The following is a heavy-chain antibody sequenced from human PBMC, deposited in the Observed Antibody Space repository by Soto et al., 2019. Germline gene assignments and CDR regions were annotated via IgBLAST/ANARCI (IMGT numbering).Heavy chain of an antibody. J-gene: IGHJ4*02. CDR2: ITDGDGRA. D-gene: IGHD2-2*01. V-gene: IGHV3-23*01. CDR1: GFTFRSYA. CDR3: AKDHCTLTNCVAGGDH. Sequence: PGGSLRLSCAASGFTFRSYAMGWVRQAPGKGPEWVSSITDGDGRAHYADSVRGRFTMSRDNSKNTLYLQMNSLRAEDTAIYYCAKDHCTLTNCVAGGDHWGQGILVTVSS.